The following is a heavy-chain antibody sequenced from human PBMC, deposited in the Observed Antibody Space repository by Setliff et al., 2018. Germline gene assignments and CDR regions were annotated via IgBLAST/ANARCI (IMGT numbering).Heavy chain of an antibody. J-gene: IGHJ4*02. CDR1: GDSISSGNW. CDR3: ARHATYYYGSGNLPFDS. Sequence: PSETLSLTCAVSGDSISSGNWWSWVRQPPGKGLEWIGYIYHDGPSVHYNPSLKSRVTMSVDKSKNQFSLKLSAVTAADTAVYYCARHATYYYGSGNLPFDSWGQGTLVTVSS. CDR2: IYHDGPS. V-gene: IGHV4-4*02. D-gene: IGHD3-10*01.